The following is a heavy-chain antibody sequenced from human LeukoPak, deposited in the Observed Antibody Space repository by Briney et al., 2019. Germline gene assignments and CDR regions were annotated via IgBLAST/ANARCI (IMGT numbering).Heavy chain of an antibody. CDR2: ISSNGGST. Sequence: GGSLRLSCAASGFTFSSYAMHWVRQAPGKGLEYVSAISSNGGSTYYANSVKGRFTISRDNSKNTLYLQMGSLRAEDMAVYYCARGNWELDYWGQGTLVTVSS. J-gene: IGHJ4*02. V-gene: IGHV3-64*01. CDR3: ARGNWELDY. D-gene: IGHD1-26*01. CDR1: GFTFSSYA.